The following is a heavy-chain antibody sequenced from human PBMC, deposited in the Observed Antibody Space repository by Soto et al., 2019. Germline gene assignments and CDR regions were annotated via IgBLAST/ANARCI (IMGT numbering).Heavy chain of an antibody. J-gene: IGHJ5*02. D-gene: IGHD3-22*01. CDR2: IYPGDSDT. CDR1: GYSFTSYW. CDR3: ARLEDSSGYPHWFDP. V-gene: IGHV5-51*01. Sequence: GHSLTISFEGSGYSFTSYWSGWVRQMPGKGLEWMGIIYPGDSDTRYSPSFQGQVTISADKSISTAYLQWSSLKASDTAMYYCARLEDSSGYPHWFDPWGQGTLVTVSS.